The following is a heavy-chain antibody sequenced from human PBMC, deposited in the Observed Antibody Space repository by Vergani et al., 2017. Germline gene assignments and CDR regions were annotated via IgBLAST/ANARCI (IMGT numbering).Heavy chain of an antibody. CDR3: TKGSRGYTGYFFDY. Sequence: EVQLLESGGGLGQPGGSLRLSCEASGISFPGYAMSWVRQAPGKGLEWVSSVSGSRATPYYADSVKVRFIISRDNSKNTLHLQMDSLRADDTAGYYCTKGSRGYTGYFFDYWGQGTLATVSS. CDR1: GISFPGYA. CDR2: VSGSRATP. V-gene: IGHV3-23*01. J-gene: IGHJ4*02. D-gene: IGHD5-12*01.